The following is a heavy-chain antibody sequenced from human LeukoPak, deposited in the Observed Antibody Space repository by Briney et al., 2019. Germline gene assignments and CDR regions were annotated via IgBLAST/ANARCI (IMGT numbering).Heavy chain of an antibody. Sequence: GGSLRLSCAASGFTFSSYSMNWVRQAPGKGLEWVSYISSSSSTIYYADSVKGRFTISRDNAKNSLYLQVNSLRAEDTAVYYCARGKSSKQQVARLLDYWGQGTLVTVSS. D-gene: IGHD6-13*01. CDR2: ISSSSSTI. CDR3: ARGKSSKQQVARLLDY. V-gene: IGHV3-48*01. J-gene: IGHJ4*02. CDR1: GFTFSSYS.